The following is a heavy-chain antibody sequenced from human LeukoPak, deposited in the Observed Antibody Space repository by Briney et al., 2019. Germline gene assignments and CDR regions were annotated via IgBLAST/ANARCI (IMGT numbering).Heavy chain of an antibody. CDR2: INSDGSST. CDR3: ARDTGSSFDY. J-gene: IGHJ4*02. CDR1: GFTFSGYW. Sequence: PGESLRLSCAASGFTFSGYWMYWVRQAPGKGLVWVSRINSDGSSTSYADFVKGRFTISRDNAKNTLHLQMTSLRAEDTAVYYCARDTGSSFDYWGQGTLVTVSS. D-gene: IGHD4-17*01. V-gene: IGHV3-74*01.